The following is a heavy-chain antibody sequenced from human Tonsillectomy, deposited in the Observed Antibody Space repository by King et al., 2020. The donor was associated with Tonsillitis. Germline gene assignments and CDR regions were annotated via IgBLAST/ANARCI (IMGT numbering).Heavy chain of an antibody. J-gene: IGHJ4*01. D-gene: IGHD3-10*01. CDR3: ARDLVLGSGSSDY. CDR1: GITFSRSW. CDR2: INTDGTTT. V-gene: IGHV3-74*01. Sequence: VQLVQSGGGVVQPGGSLRLSCAAPGITFSRSWMHWVRQAPGKGLVWVSRINTDGTTTNYADSVRGRFTISRDNAKNTLYLQMNSLRAEDTAVYYCARDLVLGSGSSDYWGQGTMVTVSS.